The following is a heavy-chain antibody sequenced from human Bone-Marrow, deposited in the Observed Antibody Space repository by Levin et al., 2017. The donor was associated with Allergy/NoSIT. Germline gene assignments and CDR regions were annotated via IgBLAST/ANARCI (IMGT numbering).Heavy chain of an antibody. Sequence: AGGSLRLSCAASGFTFTDHWMTWVRQAPGKGLEWVAHIDRSGSDKYYVDFVKGRFTISRDNTENSLYLEMNSLRVEDTAIYYCVKYLVRGMHVWGQGTSVTVSS. J-gene: IGHJ6*02. V-gene: IGHV3-7*01. CDR3: VKYLVRGMHV. D-gene: IGHD6-13*01. CDR2: IDRSGSDK. CDR1: GFTFTDHW.